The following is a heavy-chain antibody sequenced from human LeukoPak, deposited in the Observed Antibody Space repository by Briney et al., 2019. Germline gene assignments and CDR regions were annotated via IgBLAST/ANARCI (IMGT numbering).Heavy chain of an antibody. D-gene: IGHD2-2*01. CDR1: GYTFTSHG. J-gene: IGHJ6*01. CDR3: ARKMPFVVVMDV. V-gene: IGHV7-4-1*02. Sequence: ASVKVSCKASGYTFTSHGMNWVRQAPGQGLEWMGWINTNAGNPTYAQGFTGRFVFSLDTSVSTAYLQISSLQSEDTAVYYCARKMPFVVVMDVWGQGNTVTVSS. CDR2: INTNAGNP.